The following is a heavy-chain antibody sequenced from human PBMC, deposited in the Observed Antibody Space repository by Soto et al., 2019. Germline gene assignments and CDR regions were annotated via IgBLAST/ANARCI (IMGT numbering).Heavy chain of an antibody. CDR3: ARDLGFLEWLPENAFDI. CDR2: INPSGGST. D-gene: IGHD3-3*01. J-gene: IGHJ3*02. Sequence: QVQLVQSGAEVKKPGASVTVSCTASGYTFTSYYMHWVRQAPGQGLEWMGIINPSGGSTSYAQKFQGRVTMTRDTSTSTVYMELSSLRSEDTAVYYCARDLGFLEWLPENAFDIWGQGTMVTVSS. CDR1: GYTFTSYY. V-gene: IGHV1-46*01.